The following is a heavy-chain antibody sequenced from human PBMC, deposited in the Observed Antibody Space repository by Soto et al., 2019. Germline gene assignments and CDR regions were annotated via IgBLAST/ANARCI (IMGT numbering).Heavy chain of an antibody. CDR2: IWYDGSNK. Sequence: QVQLVESGGGVVQPGRSLRLSCAASGFTFSSYGMHWVRQAPGKGLEWVGVIWYDGSNKYYADSVKGRFTISRDNSKNTLYLQMNSLRAEDTAVYYCARGGPYYDFWSGSAFYYGMDVWGQGTTVTVSS. V-gene: IGHV3-33*01. D-gene: IGHD3-3*01. J-gene: IGHJ6*02. CDR1: GFTFSSYG. CDR3: ARGGPYYDFWSGSAFYYGMDV.